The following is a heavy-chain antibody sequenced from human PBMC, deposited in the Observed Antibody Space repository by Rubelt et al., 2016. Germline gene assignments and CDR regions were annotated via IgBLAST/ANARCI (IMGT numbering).Heavy chain of an antibody. CDR3: ANYDFWSGYGYFQH. CDR2: ISDSGGIT. V-gene: IGHV3-23*01. D-gene: IGHD3-3*01. J-gene: IGHJ1*01. Sequence: GKGLEWVSTISDSGGITYYGDSVKGRFTISRDNSKNTLYLQMNSLRAEDTALYYCANYDFWSGYGYFQHWGQGTMVTVSS.